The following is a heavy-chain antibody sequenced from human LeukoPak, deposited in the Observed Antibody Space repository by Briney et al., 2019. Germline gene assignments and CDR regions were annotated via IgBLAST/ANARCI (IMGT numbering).Heavy chain of an antibody. V-gene: IGHV4-59*08. J-gene: IGHJ4*02. D-gene: IGHD3-10*01. Sequence: SETLSLTCSVSGGSISSYYWSWIRQPPGKGLEWIGYIYYSGSTNYNPSLKSRVTISVDTSKNQFSLKLSSVTAADTAVYYCARHEYYYGSGSYWEGWGQGTLVTVSS. CDR1: GGSISSYY. CDR2: IYYSGST. CDR3: ARHEYYYGSGSYWEG.